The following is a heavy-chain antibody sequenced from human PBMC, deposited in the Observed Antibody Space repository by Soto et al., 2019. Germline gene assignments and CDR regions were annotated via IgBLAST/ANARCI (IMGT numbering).Heavy chain of an antibody. CDR2: IIPILGIA. D-gene: IGHD2-2*01. Sequence: QVQLVQSGAEVKKPGSSVKVSCKSSGGTFSSYTISWVRQAPGHGLEWMGRIIPILGIANYAQKFQGRVTIAADKPPSTASVELSSLRSDDTAVYYGARDPSYCRSTSCNAVDIWGQGTMVAVSS. CDR1: GGTFSSYT. J-gene: IGHJ3*02. V-gene: IGHV1-69*08. CDR3: ARDPSYCRSTSCNAVDI.